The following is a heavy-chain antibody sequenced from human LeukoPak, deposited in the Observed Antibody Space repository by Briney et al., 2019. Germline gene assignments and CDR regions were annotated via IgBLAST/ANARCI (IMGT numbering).Heavy chain of an antibody. CDR2: IYYSGST. J-gene: IGHJ4*02. V-gene: IGHV4-59*01. D-gene: IGHD2-21*02. Sequence: SETLSLTCTVSGGSISSYHWSWIRQPPARELEWIGYIYYSGSTNYNPSLKSRVTISVDTSKNQFSLKLSSVTAADTAVYYCAREAYCGGDCYSGFDYWGQGTLVTVSS. CDR1: GGSISSYH. CDR3: AREAYCGGDCYSGFDY.